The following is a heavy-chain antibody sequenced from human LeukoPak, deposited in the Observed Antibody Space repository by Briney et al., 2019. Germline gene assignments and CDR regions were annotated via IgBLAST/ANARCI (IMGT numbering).Heavy chain of an antibody. CDR2: INAGNGNT. Sequence: ASVKVSCKASGYTFTSYAMHWVRQAPGQRLEWMGWINAGNGNTKYSQKFQGRVTITRDTSASTAYTELSSLRSQDTAVYYCASPPQVGYCSSTSCYWVDYFAYWGQGTLVTVSS. V-gene: IGHV1-3*01. J-gene: IGHJ4*02. CDR3: ASPPQVGYCSSTSCYWVDYFAY. CDR1: GYTFTSYA. D-gene: IGHD2-2*01.